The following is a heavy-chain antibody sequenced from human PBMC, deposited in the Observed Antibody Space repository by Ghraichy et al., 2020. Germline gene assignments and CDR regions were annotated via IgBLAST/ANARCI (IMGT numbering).Heavy chain of an antibody. V-gene: IGHV1-18*04. D-gene: IGHD5-18*01. CDR1: GYTFTSYG. CDR3: ARDVDTEARYGMDV. J-gene: IGHJ6*02. CDR2: ISAYNGNT. Sequence: ASVKVSCKASGYTFTSYGISWVRQAPGQGLEWMGWISAYNGNTNYAQKLQGRVTMTTDTSTSTAYMELRSLRSDDTAVYYCARDVDTEARYGMDVWGQGTTVTVSS.